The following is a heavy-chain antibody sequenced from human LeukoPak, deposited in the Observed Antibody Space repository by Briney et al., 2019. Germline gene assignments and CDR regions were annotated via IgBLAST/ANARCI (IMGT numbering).Heavy chain of an antibody. CDR1: GFTFSSYS. V-gene: IGHV3-21*01. D-gene: IGHD5-12*01. J-gene: IGHJ4*02. Sequence: GGSLRLSCAASGFTFSSYSMNWVRQAPGKGLEWVSSISSSSSYIYYADSVKGRFTISRDNAKNSLYLQMNSLRAEDTAVYYCASEIVATITGASDYWGQGTLVTVSS. CDR2: ISSSSSYI. CDR3: ASEIVATITGASDY.